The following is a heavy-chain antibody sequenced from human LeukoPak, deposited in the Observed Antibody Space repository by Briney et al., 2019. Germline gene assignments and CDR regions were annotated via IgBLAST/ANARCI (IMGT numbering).Heavy chain of an antibody. D-gene: IGHD6-19*01. CDR1: GGSISSSNW. V-gene: IGHV4-4*02. J-gene: IGHJ4*02. CDR3: ASRIAVVGTGYFDS. Sequence: PSGTLSLTCAVSGGSISSSNWWSWVRQPPGKGLEWIGQIYHSGSTNHNPSLKSRVAISVDKSKNQFSLNLNSVTAADTAVYYCASRIAVVGTGYFDSWGQGALVTVSS. CDR2: IYHSGST.